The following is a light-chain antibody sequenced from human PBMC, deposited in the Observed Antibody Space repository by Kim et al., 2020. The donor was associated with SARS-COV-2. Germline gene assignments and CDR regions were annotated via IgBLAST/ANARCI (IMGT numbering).Light chain of an antibody. CDR3: RQSTHWPPYT. CDR1: RSLVYSDGNTY. CDR2: KVS. J-gene: IGKJ3*01. V-gene: IGKV2-30*01. Sequence: DVVMTQSALSLPVTLGQPASISCRSSRSLVYSDGNTYLSWFQQRPGQSPRRLLYKVSDRDPGVPDRFSGSVSGTDFTLKISRVEAKDVRGYCSRQSTHWPPYTFGPGTKVDIK.